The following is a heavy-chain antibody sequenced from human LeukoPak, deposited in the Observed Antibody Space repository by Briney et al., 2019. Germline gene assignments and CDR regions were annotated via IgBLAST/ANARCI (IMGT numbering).Heavy chain of an antibody. CDR1: GFTFDAFG. J-gene: IGHJ4*02. V-gene: IGHV3-20*04. D-gene: IGHD7-27*01. CDR2: IRGDAGST. CDR3: ARVWAWGSGNYFDN. Sequence: GGSLRLSCAASGFTFDAFGMTWVRQAPGKGLEWVSAIRGDAGSTGYADSVKGRFTISRDNAKNSLYLQMDSLRVEDTALYYCARVWAWGSGNYFDNWGQGTLVTVSS.